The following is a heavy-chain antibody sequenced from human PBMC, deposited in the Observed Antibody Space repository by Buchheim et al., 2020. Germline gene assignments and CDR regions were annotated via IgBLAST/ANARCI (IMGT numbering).Heavy chain of an antibody. CDR1: GGTFSSYT. Sequence: QVQRVLSGADVKKPGSSVKVSCKASGGTFSSYTISWVRQAPGQGLEWMGRIIPILGIANYAQKFQGRVTITADKSTSTAYMELSSLRSEDTAFYYCARDGHCSGGICYYSYGRADWG. D-gene: IGHD2-15*01. V-gene: IGHV1-69*08. CDR3: ARDGHCSGGICYYSYGRAD. J-gene: IGHJ6*01. CDR2: IIPILGIA.